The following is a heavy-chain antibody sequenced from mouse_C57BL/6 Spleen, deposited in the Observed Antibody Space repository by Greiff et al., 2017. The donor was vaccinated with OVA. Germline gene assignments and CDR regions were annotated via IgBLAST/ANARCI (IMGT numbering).Heavy chain of an antibody. J-gene: IGHJ2*01. CDR3: ARRPYYGSSYYFDY. CDR2: ILPGSGST. V-gene: IGHV1-9*01. D-gene: IGHD1-1*01. CDR1: GYTFTGYW. Sequence: VQLKESGAELMKPGASVKLSCKAPGYTFTGYWIEWVKQRPGHGLEWIGEILPGSGSTNYNEKFKGKATFTADTSSNTAYLQLRSLTTENSAIYYCARRPYYGSSYYFDYWGQGTTLTVSS.